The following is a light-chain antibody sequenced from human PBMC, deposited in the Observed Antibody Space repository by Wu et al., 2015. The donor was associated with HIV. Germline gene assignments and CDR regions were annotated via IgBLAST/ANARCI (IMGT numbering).Light chain of an antibody. V-gene: IGKV1-27*01. J-gene: IGKJ1*01. CDR3: QKYNTAPWT. CDR1: QGITNY. CDR2: AAS. Sequence: EIQMTQSPSSLSASVGDRVTITCRASQGITNYLAWYQQKPGKVPKVLIYAASTLQSGAPSRFSGSESGTDFTLTISSLQPEDVATYYCQKYNTAPWTFGQGTKVEIK.